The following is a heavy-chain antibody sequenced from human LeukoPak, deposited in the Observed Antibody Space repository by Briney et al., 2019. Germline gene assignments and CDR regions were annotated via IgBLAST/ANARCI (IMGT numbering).Heavy chain of an antibody. CDR2: IRYDGSNK. CDR1: GFTFSSYG. Sequence: GGSLRLSCAASGFTFSSYGMHWVRQAPGKGLEGGAFIRYDGSNKYYADSVKGRFTISRDNSKNTLYLQMNSLRGDDTAVYYCAREVYSSTWFDLWGQGTLVTVSS. D-gene: IGHD6-13*01. V-gene: IGHV3-30*02. J-gene: IGHJ4*02. CDR3: AREVYSSTWFDL.